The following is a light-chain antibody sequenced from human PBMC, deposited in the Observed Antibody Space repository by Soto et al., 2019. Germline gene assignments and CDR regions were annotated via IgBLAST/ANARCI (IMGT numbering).Light chain of an antibody. CDR3: AAWDDSLNGSV. CDR1: SSNIGSNT. V-gene: IGLV1-44*01. J-gene: IGLJ1*01. CDR2: SNN. Sequence: QSVLTQPRSASGTPGQRVTISCSGSSSNIGSNTVNWYQQLPGTAPKLLIYSNNQRPSGVPDRFSGSKSGTSASLAISGLQSEDEADYYCAAWDDSLNGSVFGTGTKLTVL.